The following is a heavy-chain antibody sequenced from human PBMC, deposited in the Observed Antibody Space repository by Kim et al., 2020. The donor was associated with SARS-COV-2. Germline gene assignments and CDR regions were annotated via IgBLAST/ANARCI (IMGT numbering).Heavy chain of an antibody. Sequence: SETLSLTCTVSGGSISSSSYYWGWIRQPPGKGLEWIGSIYYSGSTYYNPSLKSRVTISVDTSKNQFSLKLSSVTAADTAVYYCARRLEQWLVFDYWGQGTLVTVSS. V-gene: IGHV4-39*01. J-gene: IGHJ4*02. CDR3: ARRLEQWLVFDY. CDR2: IYYSGST. D-gene: IGHD6-19*01. CDR1: GGSISSSSYY.